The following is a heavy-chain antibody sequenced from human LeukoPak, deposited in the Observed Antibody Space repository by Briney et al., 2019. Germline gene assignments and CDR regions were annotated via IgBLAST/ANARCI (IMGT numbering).Heavy chain of an antibody. CDR1: GYTFTSYG. V-gene: IGHV1-18*01. Sequence: ASVKVSCKASGYTFTSYGISWVRQAPGQGLEWMGWISAYNGNTNYAQKLQGRCTMTTDTSTSTAYMELRSLRSDDPAVYYCARLPLSRYYDFWSGMDVWGQGTTVTVSS. J-gene: IGHJ6*02. CDR2: ISAYNGNT. CDR3: ARLPLSRYYDFWSGMDV. D-gene: IGHD3-3*01.